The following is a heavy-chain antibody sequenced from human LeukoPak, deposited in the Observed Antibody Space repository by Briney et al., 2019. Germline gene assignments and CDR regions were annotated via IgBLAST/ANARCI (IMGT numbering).Heavy chain of an antibody. D-gene: IGHD2-21*02. J-gene: IGHJ4*02. Sequence: GGSLRLSCTASGFTFGDYAMDWVRQAPGKGLEWVGFIRSKAYGGTTEYAASVKGRFTISRDDSKSIAYLQMNSLKTEDTAVYYCSRESAEATAKFDCWGQGTPVTLSS. CDR1: GFTFGDYA. V-gene: IGHV3-49*04. CDR3: SRESAEATAKFDC. CDR2: IRSKAYGGTT.